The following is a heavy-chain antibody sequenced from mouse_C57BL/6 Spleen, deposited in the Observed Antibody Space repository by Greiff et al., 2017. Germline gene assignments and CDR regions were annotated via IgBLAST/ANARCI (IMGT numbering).Heavy chain of an antibody. Sequence: EVQVVESGPGLVKPSQSLSLTCSVTGYSITSGYYWNWIRQFPGNKLEWMGYISYDGSNNYNPSLKNRISITRDTSKNQFFLKLNSVTTEDTATYYCAREAYDGYYRGYYFDYWGQGTTLTVSS. J-gene: IGHJ2*01. D-gene: IGHD2-3*01. CDR3: AREAYDGYYRGYYFDY. CDR1: GYSITSGYY. V-gene: IGHV3-6*01. CDR2: ISYDGSN.